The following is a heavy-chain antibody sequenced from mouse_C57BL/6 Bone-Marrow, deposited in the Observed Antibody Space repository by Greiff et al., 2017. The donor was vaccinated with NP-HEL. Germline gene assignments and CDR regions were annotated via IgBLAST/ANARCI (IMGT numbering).Heavy chain of an antibody. V-gene: IGHV1-39*01. CDR3: ASITTVEGGD. D-gene: IGHD1-1*01. CDR2: ISPNYGTP. Sequence: VQLKQSGPELVKPGASVKISCKASGYSFTDYNMNWVQQSNGKSLEWIGVISPNYGTPSYNQKFKGKATLTVGQSSRTAYMQLNSLTSEDSAVYYWASITTVEGGDWGQGTTLTVTS. CDR1: GYSFTDYN. J-gene: IGHJ2*01.